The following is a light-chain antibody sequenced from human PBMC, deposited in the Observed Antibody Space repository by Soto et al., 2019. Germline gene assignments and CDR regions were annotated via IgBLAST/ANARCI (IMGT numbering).Light chain of an antibody. J-gene: IGLJ2*01. V-gene: IGLV2-14*01. CDR2: NVS. CDR1: SSDVGGYNY. Sequence: QSVLTQPASVSGSPGQSITISCTGTSSDVGGYNYVSWYQQHPGKAPKLMIYNVSNRPSGVSNRFSGSKSGNTDSLTISGLQAEDEAHYYCSSFTSTNTVLFGGGTKVTVL. CDR3: SSFTSTNTVL.